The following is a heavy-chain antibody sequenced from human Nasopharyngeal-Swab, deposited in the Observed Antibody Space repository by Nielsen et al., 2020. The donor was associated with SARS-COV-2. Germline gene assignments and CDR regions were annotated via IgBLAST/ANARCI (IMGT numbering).Heavy chain of an antibody. CDR3: ASAYGGSYWYFDL. CDR1: GFTFSSYA. D-gene: IGHD4-23*01. Sequence: LSLTCAASGFTFSSYAMHWVRQAPGKGLEWVAVISYDGSNKYYADSVKGRFTIPRDNSKNTLYLQMNSLRAEDTAVYYCASAYGGSYWYFDLWGRGTLVTVSS. V-gene: IGHV3-30-3*01. J-gene: IGHJ2*01. CDR2: ISYDGSNK.